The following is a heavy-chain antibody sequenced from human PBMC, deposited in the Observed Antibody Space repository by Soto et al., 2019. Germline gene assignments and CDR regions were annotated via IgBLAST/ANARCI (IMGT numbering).Heavy chain of an antibody. J-gene: IGHJ5*02. CDR2: HYSGGST. V-gene: IGHV3-53*01. Sequence: GGSLRLSCAISGFSVSSNYLSWVRQAPGKGLEWVSVHYSGGSTYYADSVQGRFTISRDESNNTLYLQMRRVRAEDTAVYFCARHRHPRGTVGATSPLDPWGQGTQVTVSS. CDR3: ARHRHPRGTVGATSPLDP. CDR1: GFSVSSNY. D-gene: IGHD1-26*01.